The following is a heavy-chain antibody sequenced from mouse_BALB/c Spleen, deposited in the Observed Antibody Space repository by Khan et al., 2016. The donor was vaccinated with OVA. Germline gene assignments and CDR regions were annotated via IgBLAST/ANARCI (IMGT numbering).Heavy chain of an antibody. V-gene: IGHV1-77*01. Sequence: VQLQESGAELARPGASVKLSCKASGYTFTDYYINWVKQRTGQGLEWIGEISPGSGDTYYNERFKGKATLTADKSSSTAYMQLSSLTSEASAVYFCAKGNYFGYTFADWGQGTPVTVSA. CDR1: GYTFTDYY. CDR2: ISPGSGDT. J-gene: IGHJ3*01. CDR3: AKGNYFGYTFAD. D-gene: IGHD1-2*01.